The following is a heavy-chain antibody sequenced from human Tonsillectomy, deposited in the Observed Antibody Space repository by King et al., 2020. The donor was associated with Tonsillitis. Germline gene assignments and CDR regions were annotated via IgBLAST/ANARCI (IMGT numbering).Heavy chain of an antibody. J-gene: IGHJ4*02. CDR1: GFTFDDYA. Sequence: VQLVESGGGLVQPGRSLRLSCVASGFTFDDYAMHWVRHAPGKGLEWVSGISWNSVGFGYADSVKGRFTISRDNAKNSLYLQMNSLRPEDTAFYYCVKATVITIFGVFGHYCDYWGQGTLVTVSS. CDR3: VKATVITIFGVFGHYCDY. D-gene: IGHD3-3*01. V-gene: IGHV3-9*01. CDR2: ISWNSVGF.